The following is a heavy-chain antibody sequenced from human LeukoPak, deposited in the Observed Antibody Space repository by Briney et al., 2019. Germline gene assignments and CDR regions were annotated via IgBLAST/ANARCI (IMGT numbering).Heavy chain of an antibody. D-gene: IGHD6-13*01. V-gene: IGHV4-59*12. CDR1: GDSISSYY. CDR2: IHYSGSS. CDR3: ARGRVAAAPDY. J-gene: IGHJ4*02. Sequence: SETLSLTCTVSGDSISSYYWSWIRQPPGKGLEWIGNIHYSGSSKYNPSLQSRVTLSVDTSKNQFSLKLSSVTAADTAVYYCARGRVAAAPDYWGQGTLVTVSS.